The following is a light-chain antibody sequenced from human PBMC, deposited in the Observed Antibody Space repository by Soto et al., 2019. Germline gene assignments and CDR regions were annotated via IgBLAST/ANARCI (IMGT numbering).Light chain of an antibody. CDR1: ASDVGVYNY. Sequence: QSALPQPPSASGSLGQSVTISCTGTASDVGVYNYVSWYQQHPGKAPKLMIYEVTKRPSGVPDRLSGSKSGNTASLTVSGLQAEDEADYYCSSYAGSSTLYVFGTGTKVTV. CDR2: EVT. J-gene: IGLJ1*01. CDR3: SSYAGSSTLYV. V-gene: IGLV2-8*01.